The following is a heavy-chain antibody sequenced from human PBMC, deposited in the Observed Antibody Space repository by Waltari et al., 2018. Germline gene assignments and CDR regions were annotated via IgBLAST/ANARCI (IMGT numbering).Heavy chain of an antibody. CDR1: GGTFSSYA. CDR2: ISTSLGIA. V-gene: IGHV1-69*10. CDR3: ARDGYYDSSGYFEY. D-gene: IGHD3-22*01. J-gene: IGHJ4*02. Sequence: QVQLVQSGAEVKKPGSSVKVSCKASGGTFSSYAISWVRQAPGQGLEWMGGISTSLGIANYAQKFQGRVTITADKSTSTAYMELSSLRAEDTAVYYCARDGYYDSSGYFEYWGQGTLVTVSS.